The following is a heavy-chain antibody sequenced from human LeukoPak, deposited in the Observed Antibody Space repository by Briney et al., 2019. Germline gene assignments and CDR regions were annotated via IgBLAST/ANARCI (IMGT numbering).Heavy chain of an antibody. CDR1: GYTFTHYY. V-gene: IGHV1-69-2*01. CDR3: AISMVRGVIHPN. J-gene: IGHJ4*02. CDR2: VDPEDGET. D-gene: IGHD3-10*01. Sequence: GASVKVSCKVSGYTFTHYYMHWVPQAPGKGLEWMGLVDPEDGETIYAEKFQGRVTITADTSTDTAYMELSSLRSEDTAVYYCAISMVRGVIHPNWGQGTLVTVSS.